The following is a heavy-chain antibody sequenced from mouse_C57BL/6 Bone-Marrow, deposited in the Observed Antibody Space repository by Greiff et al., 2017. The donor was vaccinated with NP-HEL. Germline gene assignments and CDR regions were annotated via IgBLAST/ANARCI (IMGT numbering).Heavy chain of an antibody. Sequence: EVKLVESGGGLVKPGGSLKLSCAASGFTFSSYTMSWVRQTPEKRLEWVATISGGGGNTYYPDSVKGRFTISRDNAKNTLYLQMSSLRSEETALYYCARHEELLAWFAYWGQGALVTVSA. CDR1: GFTFSSYT. D-gene: IGHD2-12*01. CDR2: ISGGGGNT. CDR3: ARHEELLAWFAY. V-gene: IGHV5-9*01. J-gene: IGHJ3*01.